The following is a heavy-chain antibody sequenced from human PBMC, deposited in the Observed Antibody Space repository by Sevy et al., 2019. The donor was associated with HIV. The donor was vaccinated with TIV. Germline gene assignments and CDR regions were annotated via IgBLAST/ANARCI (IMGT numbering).Heavy chain of an antibody. J-gene: IGHJ4*02. V-gene: IGHV3-15*01. CDR3: TTEKSRWLQFTFDY. Sequence: GGSLRLSCAASGFTFSNAWMSWVRQAPGKGLEWVGRIKSKTDGGTTDYAAPVKGRLTISRDDSKNTLYLQMNSLKTEDTAVYYCTTEKSRWLQFTFDYWGQGTLVTVSS. D-gene: IGHD5-12*01. CDR2: IKSKTDGGTT. CDR1: GFTFSNAW.